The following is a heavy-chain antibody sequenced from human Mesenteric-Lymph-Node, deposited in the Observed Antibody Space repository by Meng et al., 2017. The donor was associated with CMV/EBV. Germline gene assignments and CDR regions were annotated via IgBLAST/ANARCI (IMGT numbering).Heavy chain of an antibody. D-gene: IGHD3-3*01. J-gene: IGHJ5*02. V-gene: IGHV3-66*02. CDR1: GFTFSNFV. CDR3: AKLVRFLEWSHWFDP. Sequence: GGSLRLSCAASGFTFSNFVMSWVRQAPGKGLEGVSVIYSGGSTYYADSVKGRFTISRDNSKNTLYLQMNSLRAEDTAVYYCAKLVRFLEWSHWFDPWGQGTLVTVSS. CDR2: IYSGGST.